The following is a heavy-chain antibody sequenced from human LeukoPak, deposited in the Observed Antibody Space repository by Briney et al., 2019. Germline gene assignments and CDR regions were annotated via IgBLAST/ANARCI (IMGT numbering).Heavy chain of an antibody. V-gene: IGHV3-23*01. CDR1: GFTFNSYD. CDR3: AKASAGGRGYYYGSGSYSPPNY. J-gene: IGHJ4*02. CDR2: IRPSGDNT. Sequence: GALRLSCAASGFTFNSYDMTWVRQAPGRGLEWVSSIRPSGDNTYYGDSVKGRFTISRDNSKNTLYLQMNSLRAEDTAVYYCAKASAGGRGYYYGSGSYSPPNYWGQGTLVTVSS. D-gene: IGHD3-10*01.